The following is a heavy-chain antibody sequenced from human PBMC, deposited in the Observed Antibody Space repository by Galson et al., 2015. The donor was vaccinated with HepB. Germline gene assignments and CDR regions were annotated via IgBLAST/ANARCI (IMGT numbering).Heavy chain of an antibody. V-gene: IGHV1-18*01. CDR1: GYTFTSYG. J-gene: IGHJ5*02. D-gene: IGHD3-9*01. Sequence: SVKVSCKASGYTFTSYGISWVRQAPGQGLEWMGWISAYNGNTNYAQKLQGRVTMTTDTSTSTAYMELRSLRSDDTAVYYCARDREVGYDILTGYYGLMGWFDPWGQGTLVTVSS. CDR3: ARDREVGYDILTGYYGLMGWFDP. CDR2: ISAYNGNT.